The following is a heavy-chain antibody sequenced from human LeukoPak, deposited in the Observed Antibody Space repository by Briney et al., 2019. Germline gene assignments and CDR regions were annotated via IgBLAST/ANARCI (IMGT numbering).Heavy chain of an antibody. D-gene: IGHD5-18*01. CDR2: INHSGST. Sequence: SETLSLTCAVYGGSFSGYYWSWVRQPPGEGLEWIGEINHSGSTNYNPSLKSRVTISVDTSKNQFSLKLSSVTAADTAVYYCARGRRGYSYGPVLNYWGQGTLVTVSS. V-gene: IGHV4-34*01. J-gene: IGHJ4*02. CDR3: ARGRRGYSYGPVLNY. CDR1: GGSFSGYY.